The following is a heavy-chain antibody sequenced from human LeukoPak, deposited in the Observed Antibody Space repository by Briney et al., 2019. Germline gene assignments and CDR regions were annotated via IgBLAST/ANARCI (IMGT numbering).Heavy chain of an antibody. D-gene: IGHD4-17*01. Sequence: PGGSLRLSCAASGFTFSSCGMHWVRQAPGKGLEWVAVIWYDGSNKYYADSVKGRFTISRDNSKNTLYLQMNSLRAEDTAVYYCARDYNYGDYGWSLWYWGQGTLVTVSS. CDR2: IWYDGSNK. J-gene: IGHJ4*02. V-gene: IGHV3-30*19. CDR3: ARDYNYGDYGWSLWY. CDR1: GFTFSSCG.